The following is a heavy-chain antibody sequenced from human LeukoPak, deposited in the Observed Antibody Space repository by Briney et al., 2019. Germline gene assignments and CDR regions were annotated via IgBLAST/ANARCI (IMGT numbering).Heavy chain of an antibody. CDR2: ISYDGSNK. J-gene: IGHJ3*02. CDR3: ARDGIVYDSSGLDAFDI. D-gene: IGHD3-22*01. CDR1: GFTFSSYA. Sequence: QSGGSLRLSCAASGFTFSSYAMHWVRQAPGKGPEWVAVISYDGSNKYYADSVKGRFTISRDNSKNTLYLQMNSLRAEDTAVYYCARDGIVYDSSGLDAFDIWGQGTMVTVSS. V-gene: IGHV3-30*04.